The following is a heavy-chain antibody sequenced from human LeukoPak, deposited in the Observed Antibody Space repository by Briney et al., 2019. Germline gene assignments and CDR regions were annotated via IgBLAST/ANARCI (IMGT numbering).Heavy chain of an antibody. CDR3: SRGLAQYSNTWIYP. CDR2: INSDGSTT. Sequence: GGSLRLSCAASGFTFSRYWMHWVRQPPGKGLVWLSRINSDGSTTTYAESVKGGFTISRDKAKNTLYMEMSRLRAEDTAVYFCSRGLAQYSNTWIYPWGQGTLVTVSS. CDR1: GFTFSRYW. V-gene: IGHV3-74*01. J-gene: IGHJ5*02. D-gene: IGHD6-6*01.